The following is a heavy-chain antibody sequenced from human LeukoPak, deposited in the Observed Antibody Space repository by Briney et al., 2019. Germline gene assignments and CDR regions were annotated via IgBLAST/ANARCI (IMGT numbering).Heavy chain of an antibody. CDR2: ISYDGSNK. J-gene: IGHJ6*03. Sequence: GRSLRLSCAASGFTFSSYGMHWVRQAPGKGLEWVAVISYDGSNKYYADSVKGRFTISRDNSKNTLYLQMNSLRAEDTAVYYCAKDREWELLGNYYYYMDVWGKGTTVTVSS. V-gene: IGHV3-30*18. D-gene: IGHD1-26*01. CDR3: AKDREWELLGNYYYYMDV. CDR1: GFTFSSYG.